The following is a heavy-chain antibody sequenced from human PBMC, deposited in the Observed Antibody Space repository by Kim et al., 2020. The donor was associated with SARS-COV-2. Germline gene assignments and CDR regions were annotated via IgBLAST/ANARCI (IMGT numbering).Heavy chain of an antibody. D-gene: IGHD1-26*01. CDR3: ARDSLLGSRNWFDP. CDR1: GFTFSSYS. J-gene: IGHJ5*02. Sequence: GGSLRLSCAASGFTFSSYSMNWVRQAPGKGLEWVSYISSSSTTIYYTDSVKGRFTMSRDNAKNSLYLQMNSLRDEDTAVYYCARDSLLGSRNWFDPWGQGTLVTVSS. V-gene: IGHV3-48*02. CDR2: ISSSSTTI.